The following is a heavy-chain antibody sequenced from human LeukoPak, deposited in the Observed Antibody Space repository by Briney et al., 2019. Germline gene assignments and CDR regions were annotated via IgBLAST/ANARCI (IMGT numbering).Heavy chain of an antibody. CDR2: ISWDGGST. J-gene: IGHJ6*04. CDR3: AKDKEYSGFGPILSGYYYGMDV. V-gene: IGHV3-43D*04. CDR1: GFTFDDYA. D-gene: IGHD5-12*01. Sequence: PGGSLRLSCAASGFTFDDYAMHWVRQAPGKGLEWVSLISWDGGSTYYADSVKGRFTISRDNSRHTLYLQMNSLGAEDTALYYCAKDKEYSGFGPILSGYYYGMDVWGKGTTVTVPS.